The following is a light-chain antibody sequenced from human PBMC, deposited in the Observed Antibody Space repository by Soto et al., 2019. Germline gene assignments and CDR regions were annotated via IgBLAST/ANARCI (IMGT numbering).Light chain of an antibody. J-gene: IGKJ5*01. CDR1: QSVSSNY. V-gene: IGKV3-20*01. CDR3: QKYYTWPIT. CDR2: GAS. Sequence: ELVSTQSTGNRSFSPVDRATLSGISSQSVSSNYLAWYQQKPGQDPRLLIYGASSRATGIPDRFSGSGSGTDFTLTIRSLQSEDSAVYYCQKYYTWPITVGKGTQLEIK.